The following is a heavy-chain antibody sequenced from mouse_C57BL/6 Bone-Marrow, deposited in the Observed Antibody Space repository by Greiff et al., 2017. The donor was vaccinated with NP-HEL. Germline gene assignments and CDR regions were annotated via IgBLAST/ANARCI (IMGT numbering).Heavy chain of an antibody. CDR1: GFSLTSYG. V-gene: IGHV2-2*01. CDR3: ARGGAGGPFAY. J-gene: IGHJ3*01. D-gene: IGHD3-3*01. CDR2: IWSGGST. Sequence: QVQLKQSGPGLVQPSQSLSITCTVSGFSLTSYGVHWVRQSPGKGLEWLGVIWSGGSTDYNAAFISRLSTSKDNSKSQVFCKMNSLQADDTAIYYCARGGAGGPFAYWGQGTLVTVSA.